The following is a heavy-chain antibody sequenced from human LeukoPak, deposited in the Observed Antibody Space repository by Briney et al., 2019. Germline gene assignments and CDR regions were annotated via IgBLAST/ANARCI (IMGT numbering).Heavy chain of an antibody. J-gene: IGHJ4*02. CDR3: ARDHGTYYYDSSGYYYASDYYFDY. CDR1: GFTFSSYW. V-gene: IGHV3-74*01. D-gene: IGHD3-22*01. CDR2: INSDGSST. Sequence: GGSLRLSCAASGFTFSSYWMHWVRQAPGKGLVWVSRINSDGSSTSYADSVKGRFTISRDNAKNTLYLQMNSLRAEDTAVYYCARDHGTYYYDSSGYYYASDYYFDYWGQGTLVTVSS.